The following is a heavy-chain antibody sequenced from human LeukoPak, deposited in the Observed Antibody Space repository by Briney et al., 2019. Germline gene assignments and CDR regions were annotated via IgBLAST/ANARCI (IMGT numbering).Heavy chain of an antibody. CDR2: IYHSGST. Sequence: SETLSLTCTVSGYSISSGYYWGWIGQPPGKGLAWIGSIYHSGSTYYNPSLTSRVTISVDTSKNQSSLKLSSVTAADTAVYYCARGPGRKQGNWFDPWGQGTLVTVSS. CDR1: GYSISSGYY. CDR3: ARGPGRKQGNWFDP. J-gene: IGHJ5*02. V-gene: IGHV4-38-2*02.